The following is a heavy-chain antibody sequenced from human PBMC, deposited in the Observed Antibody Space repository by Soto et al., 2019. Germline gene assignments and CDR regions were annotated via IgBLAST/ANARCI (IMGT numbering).Heavy chain of an antibody. CDR2: VDWNDDK. Sequence: QITSKESGPTLVKPTQTLTLTCSFSGFSLDTTEVGVGWIRQPPGKALEWLALVDWNDDKRYWPSLESRLTITKDTTKDQVVLTMTNMDPVDTGTYYCVHSRKIARWLQGVSWVQGTLVTVSS. D-gene: IGHD5-12*01. CDR3: VHSRKIARWLQGVS. V-gene: IGHV2-5*01. CDR1: GFSLDTTEVG. J-gene: IGHJ4*02.